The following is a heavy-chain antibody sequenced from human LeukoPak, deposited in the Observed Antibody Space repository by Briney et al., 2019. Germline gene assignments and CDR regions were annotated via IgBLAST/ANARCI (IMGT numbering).Heavy chain of an antibody. V-gene: IGHV1-69*13. J-gene: IGHJ2*01. CDR3: ARVTKQQLVRSWYFDL. CDR1: GYTFSVYS. CDR2: IIPIFGTA. D-gene: IGHD6-13*01. Sequence: SVKVSCKTSGYTFSVYSIHCVRQAPGQGLEWMGGIIPIFGTANYAQKFQGRVTITADESTSTAYMELSSLRSEDTAVCYCARVTKQQLVRSWYFDLWGRGTLVTVSS.